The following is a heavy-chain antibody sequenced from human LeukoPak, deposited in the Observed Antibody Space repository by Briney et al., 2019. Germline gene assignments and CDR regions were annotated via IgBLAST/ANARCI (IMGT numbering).Heavy chain of an antibody. CDR1: SGSVSSTIYY. CDR2: IYNSGST. D-gene: IGHD1-26*01. CDR3: AMGGNYGIDY. V-gene: IGHV4-39*01. Sequence: SETLSLTCTVSSGSVSSTIYYWGWIRQPPGKGLEWIGSIYNSGSTYYNPALKSRVSMSVDTSKNQFSLKLTSVTAADTAVYYCAMGGNYGIDYWGQGTLITVSS. J-gene: IGHJ4*02.